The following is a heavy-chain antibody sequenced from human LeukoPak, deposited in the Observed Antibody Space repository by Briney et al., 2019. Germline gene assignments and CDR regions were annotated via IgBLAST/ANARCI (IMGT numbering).Heavy chain of an antibody. CDR3: ARDYGGGIVVVPAATSHLDAFDI. D-gene: IGHD2-2*01. CDR1: GGSLSSYY. V-gene: IGHV4-4*07. CDR2: IYTSGST. J-gene: IGHJ3*02. Sequence: SETLSLTCTVSGGSLSSYYWSWIRQPAGKGLEWIGRIYTSGSTNYNPSLKSRVTMSVDTSKNQFSLKLSSVTAADTAVYYCARDYGGGIVVVPAATSHLDAFDIWGQGTMVTVSS.